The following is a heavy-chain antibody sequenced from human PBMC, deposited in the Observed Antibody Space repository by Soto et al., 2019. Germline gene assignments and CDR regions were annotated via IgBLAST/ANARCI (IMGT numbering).Heavy chain of an antibody. J-gene: IGHJ4*02. CDR1: GFFFSSYT. CDR3: AKARDQQWVRLPFDY. Sequence: EVQLLESAGGQVQPGGSLRLSCVGSGFFFSSYTMTWVRQAAGKGLEWVSSFSATSENTYYADSVRGRFTISRDNSKNTLFLQMNSLTAEDTAMYYCAKARDQQWVRLPFDYWGQGILVIVSS. V-gene: IGHV3-23*01. CDR2: FSATSENT. D-gene: IGHD1-26*01.